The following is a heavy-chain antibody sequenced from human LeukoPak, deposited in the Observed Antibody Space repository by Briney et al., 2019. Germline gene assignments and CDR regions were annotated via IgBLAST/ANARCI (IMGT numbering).Heavy chain of an antibody. CDR1: GFTFSGSA. D-gene: IGHD5-12*01. CDR3: TSRIVANDVAPDFDY. V-gene: IGHV3-73*01. Sequence: GGSLRLSCAASGFTFSGSAMHWVRQASGKGLEWVDRIRRKANSYATAYAESVKGRFTISRDDSNNTAYLQMNSLKTEDTAVYYCTSRIVANDVAPDFDYWGQGTLVTVSS. CDR2: IRRKANSYAT. J-gene: IGHJ4*02.